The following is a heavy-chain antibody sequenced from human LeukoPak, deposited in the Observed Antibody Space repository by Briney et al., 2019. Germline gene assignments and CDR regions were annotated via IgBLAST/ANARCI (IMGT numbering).Heavy chain of an antibody. CDR3: AKAYEYGWFDP. D-gene: IGHD3-16*01. J-gene: IGHJ5*02. CDR2: INPKNGGT. Sequence: GASVKVSCKASGYTFTDYFLHWVRQAPGQGLEWMGWINPKNGGTNYAQKFQGRVTMTSDTSISTGNMELSRLRYDDTAVYYCAKAYEYGWFDPWGQRTLVTVSS. CDR1: GYTFTDYF. V-gene: IGHV1-2*02.